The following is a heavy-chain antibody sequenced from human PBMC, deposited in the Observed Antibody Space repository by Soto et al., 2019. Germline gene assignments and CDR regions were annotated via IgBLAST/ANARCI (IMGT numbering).Heavy chain of an antibody. J-gene: IGHJ4*02. D-gene: IGHD5-12*01. CDR3: RARRDGYTLIDY. CDR2: INSDGSST. V-gene: IGHV3-74*01. Sequence: HPGGSLRLSXAASGFTFSSDWMHWVRQAPGKGLVWVSRINSDGSSTSYADSVKGRFTISRYNAKNTLYLQMNSLRADDTAVYYCRARRDGYTLIDYWGQGTLVTVSS. CDR1: GFTFSSDW.